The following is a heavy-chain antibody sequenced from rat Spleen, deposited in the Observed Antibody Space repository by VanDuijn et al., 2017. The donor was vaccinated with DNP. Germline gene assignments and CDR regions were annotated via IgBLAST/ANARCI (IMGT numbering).Heavy chain of an antibody. D-gene: IGHD1-7*01. V-gene: IGHV3-1*01. Sequence: EVQLQESGSGLVKPSQSLSLTCSVTGYSITSNYWAWIRMFPRNGMEWIGQINYSGSSNYNPSLKSRISITRDTSKNHFFLHLNSVTTEDTATYYCARWTRYFDYWGQGVMVTVSS. CDR2: INYSGSS. CDR1: GYSITSNY. CDR3: ARWTRYFDY. J-gene: IGHJ2*01.